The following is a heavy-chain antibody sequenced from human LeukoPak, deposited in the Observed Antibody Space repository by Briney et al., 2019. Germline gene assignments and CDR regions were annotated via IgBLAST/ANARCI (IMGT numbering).Heavy chain of an antibody. D-gene: IGHD5-18*01. CDR1: GFTFSSYS. J-gene: IGHJ4*02. Sequence: GGSLRLSCAASGFTFSSYSMNWVRQAPGKGLEWVSSISSSSYIYYADSVKGRFTISRDNATNSLYLQMNSLRAEDTAVYYCARGNSYGSYYFDYWGQGTLVTVSS. V-gene: IGHV3-21*01. CDR2: ISSSSYI. CDR3: ARGNSYGSYYFDY.